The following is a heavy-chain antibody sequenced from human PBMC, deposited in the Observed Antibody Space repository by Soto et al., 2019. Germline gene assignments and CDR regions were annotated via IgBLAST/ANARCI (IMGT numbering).Heavy chain of an antibody. D-gene: IGHD3-22*01. CDR3: ARQIYDSDTGPNFQYYFDS. CDR1: GYSFAGYW. V-gene: IGHV5-10-1*01. Sequence: AGESLKISCKGSGYSFAGYWITCVRQKPGKGLEWMGRIDPSDSQTYYSPSFRGHVTISVTKSITTVFLQWSSLRASDTAMYYCARQIYDSDTGPNFQYYFDSWGQGTPVTVSS. CDR2: IDPSDSQT. J-gene: IGHJ4*02.